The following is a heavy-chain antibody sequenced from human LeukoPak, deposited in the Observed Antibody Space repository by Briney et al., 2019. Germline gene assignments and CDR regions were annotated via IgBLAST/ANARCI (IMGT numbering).Heavy chain of an antibody. Sequence: GGSLRLSCAASGFTFNGHSMYWVRQAPGKGLEYLSGISSNGGSTYYANSVKGRFTISRDNSKNTLYLQMGSLRVEDMAIYYCSRGTTITAVTPLDYWGQGTRVIVSS. CDR1: GFTFNGHS. V-gene: IGHV3-64*01. D-gene: IGHD2-15*01. CDR3: SRGTTITAVTPLDY. J-gene: IGHJ4*02. CDR2: ISSNGGST.